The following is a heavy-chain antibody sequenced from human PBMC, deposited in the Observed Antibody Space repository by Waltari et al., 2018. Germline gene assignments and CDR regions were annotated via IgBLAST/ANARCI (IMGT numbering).Heavy chain of an antibody. Sequence: VQLLESGGDLIQPGGSLRLSCAASGFTFSHFSMTWVRQAPGKRLGWVSSSSGSGGTSYYTDSVTGRFTISRDNSENTLYLHMNSLRAEDSAIYYCAKDRGSGRIYFDSWGRGTLVAVSS. CDR3: AKDRGSGRIYFDS. CDR1: GFTFSHFS. V-gene: IGHV3-23*01. J-gene: IGHJ4*02. D-gene: IGHD3-10*01. CDR2: SSGSGGTS.